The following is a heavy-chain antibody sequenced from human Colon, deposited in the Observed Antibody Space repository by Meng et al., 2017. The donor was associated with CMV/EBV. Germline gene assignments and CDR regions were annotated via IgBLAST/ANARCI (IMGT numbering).Heavy chain of an antibody. Sequence: ASVKVSCKISGYTFSHYGITWVRQAPGQGLEWVGWITTYNGNTNYEQKFQGRVTMTTDTSTSTVYMELRNLRSDDSAVYYCARVYNYNNLFFYAMDVWGQGTTVTVSS. CDR2: ITTYNGNT. CDR1: GYTFSHYG. J-gene: IGHJ6*02. D-gene: IGHD1-20*01. V-gene: IGHV1-18*01. CDR3: ARVYNYNNLFFYAMDV.